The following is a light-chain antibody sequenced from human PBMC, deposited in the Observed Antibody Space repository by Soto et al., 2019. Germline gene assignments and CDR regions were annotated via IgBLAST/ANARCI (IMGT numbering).Light chain of an antibody. J-gene: IGKJ5*01. Sequence: DIQRTQYPSSLSASVGDRSTMTCRASQSINSYLNWYQQKPGKAPKLLIYAASSLQSRVPSRFSGSGSGTDFTLTISSLQPEDFATYYCQQSYTTPITFGQGTRLDIK. CDR1: QSINSY. V-gene: IGKV1-39*01. CDR2: AAS. CDR3: QQSYTTPIT.